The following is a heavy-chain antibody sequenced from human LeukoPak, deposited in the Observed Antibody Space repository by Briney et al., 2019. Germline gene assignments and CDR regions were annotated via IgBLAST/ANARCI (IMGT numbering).Heavy chain of an antibody. J-gene: IGHJ4*02. V-gene: IGHV3-33*06. D-gene: IGHD3-10*01. CDR2: IWYDGSNK. Sequence: GGSLRLSCAASGFTFGSYGMHWVRQAPGKGLEWVAVIWYDGSNKYYADSVKGRFTISRDNSKNTLYLQMNSLRAEDTAVYYCAKDRGYYGSGTHFDYWGQGTLVTVSS. CDR3: AKDRGYYGSGTHFDY. CDR1: GFTFGSYG.